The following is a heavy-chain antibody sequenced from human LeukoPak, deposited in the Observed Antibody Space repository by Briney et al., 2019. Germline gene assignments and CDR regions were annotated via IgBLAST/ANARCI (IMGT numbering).Heavy chain of an antibody. D-gene: IGHD1-26*01. Sequence: GGSLRLSCAASGFTFDDYGMSWVRQAPGKGLEWVSGINWNGGSTGYADSVKGRFTISRDNSKNTLYLQMNSLRAEDTAVYYCAKWDPNDAFDIWGQGTMVTVSS. V-gene: IGHV3-20*04. CDR3: AKWDPNDAFDI. J-gene: IGHJ3*02. CDR1: GFTFDDYG. CDR2: INWNGGST.